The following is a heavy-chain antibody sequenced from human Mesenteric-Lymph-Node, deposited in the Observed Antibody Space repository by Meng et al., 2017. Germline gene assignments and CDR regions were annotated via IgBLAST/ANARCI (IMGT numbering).Heavy chain of an antibody. CDR3: ARVSSDYGDYTYFDY. J-gene: IGHJ4*02. D-gene: IGHD4-17*01. V-gene: IGHV4-4*02. CDR2: IYHSGST. CDR1: GGSISSSNW. Sequence: GSLRLSCAVSGGSISSSNWWSWVRQPPGKGLEWIGEIYHSGSTNYNPSLKSRVTISVDTSKNQFSLKLSSVTAADTAVYYCARVSSDYGDYTYFDYWGQGTLVTVSS.